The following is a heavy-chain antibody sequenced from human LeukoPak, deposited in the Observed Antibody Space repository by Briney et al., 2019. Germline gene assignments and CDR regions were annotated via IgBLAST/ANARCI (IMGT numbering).Heavy chain of an antibody. D-gene: IGHD6-13*01. CDR2: IYYSGST. V-gene: IGHV4-31*03. CDR1: GGSISSGGYY. Sequence: SETQSLTCTVSGGSISSGGYYWSWIRQHPGKGLEWIGYIYYSGSTYYNPSLKSRVTISVDTSKNQFSLKLSSVTAADTAVYYCARRPRLIAAAGSFFDYWGQGTLVTVSS. J-gene: IGHJ4*02. CDR3: ARRPRLIAAAGSFFDY.